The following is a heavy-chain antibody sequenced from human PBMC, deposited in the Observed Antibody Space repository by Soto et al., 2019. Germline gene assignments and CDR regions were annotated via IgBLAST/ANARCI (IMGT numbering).Heavy chain of an antibody. CDR1: GYTFTNYW. J-gene: IGHJ6*02. V-gene: IGHV5-51*01. Sequence: WETLEISCKGSGYTFTNYWIGWVRQMPGKGPEWMGIIYPGDSDTKYNPSFQGQVTISADKSITTTYLRWSSLKASDTAIYYCSPSIFYLGMDVWGQGTTVTVSS. CDR2: IYPGDSDT. CDR3: SPSIFYLGMDV.